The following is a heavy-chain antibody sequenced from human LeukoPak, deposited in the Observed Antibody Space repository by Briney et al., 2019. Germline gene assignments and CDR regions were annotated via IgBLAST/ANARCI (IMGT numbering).Heavy chain of an antibody. D-gene: IGHD3-22*01. CDR1: GYTFTGYY. CDR3: ARDLSYDSSGYLSSDY. V-gene: IGHV1-2*02. CDR2: INPNSGGT. J-gene: IGHJ4*02. Sequence: GASVKVSCKASGYTFTGYYMHWVRQAPGQGLEWMGWINPNSGGTNYAQKFQGRVTMTRDTSISTAYMELSRLGSDDTAVYYCARDLSYDSSGYLSSDYWGQGTLVTVSS.